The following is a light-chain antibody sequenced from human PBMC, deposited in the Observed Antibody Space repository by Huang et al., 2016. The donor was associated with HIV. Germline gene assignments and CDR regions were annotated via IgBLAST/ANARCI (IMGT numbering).Light chain of an antibody. CDR2: GAS. V-gene: IGKV3-20*01. CDR1: QSVTSSY. CDR3: QQYNDSPWT. Sequence: EIVLRQSPGTLSLSPGERATLSCRANQSVTSSYLAWYQQKPGQAPRLVIYGASTRATGSPDRCAGSGSGTDFTLAISRLEPEDFAVYYCQQYNDSPWTFGQGTKVEIK. J-gene: IGKJ1*01.